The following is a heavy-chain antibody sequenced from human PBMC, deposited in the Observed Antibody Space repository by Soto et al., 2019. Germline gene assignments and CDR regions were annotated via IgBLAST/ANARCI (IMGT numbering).Heavy chain of an antibody. CDR1: GGSVSSGSYY. D-gene: IGHD6-19*01. V-gene: IGHV4-61*01. Sequence: SETLSLTCTVSGGSVSSGSYYWSWIRQPSGKGLEWIGYIYYSGSTNYNPSLKSRVTISVDTSKNQFSLKLSSVTAADTAVYYCARGSIAVAGRWFDPWGQGTLVTVSS. CDR2: IYYSGST. CDR3: ARGSIAVAGRWFDP. J-gene: IGHJ5*02.